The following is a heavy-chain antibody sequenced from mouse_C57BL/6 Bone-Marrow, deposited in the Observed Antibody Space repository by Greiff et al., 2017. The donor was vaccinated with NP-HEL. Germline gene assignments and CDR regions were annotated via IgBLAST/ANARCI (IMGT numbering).Heavy chain of an antibody. J-gene: IGHJ4*01. CDR2: IDPENGDT. CDR3: TTDYSSSYAMDY. CDR1: GFNIKDVY. V-gene: IGHV14-4*01. Sequence: VQLQQSGAELVRPGASVKLSCTASGFNIKDVYMHWVTQMHEKGLEWIGWIDPENGDTEYASKFQGMATIPADTAYNAAYLQHSSMTSENTAVYYCTTDYSSSYAMDYWGQGTSVTVSS. D-gene: IGHD1-1*01.